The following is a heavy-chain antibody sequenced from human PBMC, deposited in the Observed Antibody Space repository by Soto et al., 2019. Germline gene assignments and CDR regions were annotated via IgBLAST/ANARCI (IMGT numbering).Heavy chain of an antibody. V-gene: IGHV4-34*01. D-gene: IGHD1-1*01. CDR1: GESLSDYY. CDR3: ARGRDEYKLGNV. J-gene: IGHJ6*02. Sequence: SETLSLTCAVYGESLSDYYRSWIRQSPGKGLEWIGEIHPSGSTNYNPSLETRVTISVDTSKNQFSLKLTSVTAADTAVYYCARGRDEYKLGNVWGHGTTVTVSS. CDR2: IHPSGST.